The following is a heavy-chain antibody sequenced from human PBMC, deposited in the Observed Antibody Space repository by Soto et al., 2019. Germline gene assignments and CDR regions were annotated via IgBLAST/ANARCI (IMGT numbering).Heavy chain of an antibody. CDR2: INHSGST. J-gene: IGHJ6*03. CDR3: ARGSAYCSSTSCYGGYYYYYYYMDV. CDR1: GGSFSGYY. D-gene: IGHD2-2*01. V-gene: IGHV4-34*01. Sequence: SETLSLTCAVYGGSFSGYYWSWIRQPPGKGLEWIGEINHSGSTNYNPSLKSRVTISVDTSKNQFSLKLSSVTAADTAVYYCARGSAYCSSTSCYGGYYYYYYYMDVWGKGTTVTVSS.